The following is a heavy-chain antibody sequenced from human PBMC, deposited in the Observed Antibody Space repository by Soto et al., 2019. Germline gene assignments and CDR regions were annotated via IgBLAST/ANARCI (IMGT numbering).Heavy chain of an antibody. Sequence: QVQLQESGPGLVKPSQTLSLTCTVSGGSISSGNYFWSWIHQPPGKGLEWIGYIYHSGRTYYNPSLKSRVTLSVDTSKNQFSLKLSSVSAADTAVYYCARGVLYWGQGTLVTVSS. J-gene: IGHJ4*02. CDR3: ARGVLY. CDR1: GGSISSGNYF. V-gene: IGHV4-30-4*01. CDR2: IYHSGRT.